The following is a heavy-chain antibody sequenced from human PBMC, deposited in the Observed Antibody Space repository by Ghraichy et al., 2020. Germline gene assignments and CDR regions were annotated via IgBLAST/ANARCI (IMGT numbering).Heavy chain of an antibody. D-gene: IGHD3-22*01. J-gene: IGHJ4*02. V-gene: IGHV3-15*01. CDR2: IKSKDGGETT. CDR1: GFTFNNAW. Sequence: GGSLRLSCVTSGFTFNNAWMNWVRQAPGQGLEWVGRIKSKDGGETTDYAAAVKGRFTISRDDAKNTLYLQMNSLKTEDTAVYYCTTLWYYYDNTDFWGQGTLVTVSS. CDR3: TTLWYYYDNTDF.